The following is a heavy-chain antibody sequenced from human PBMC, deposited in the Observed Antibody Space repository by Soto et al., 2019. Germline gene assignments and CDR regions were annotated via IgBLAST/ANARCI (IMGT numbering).Heavy chain of an antibody. CDR2: IYSGGGT. Sequence: EVQLVESGGGLVQPGGSLRLSCAASGFTVSSNYMTWVRQAPGKGLEWVSLIYSGGGTYYADSVKGRFSISRDNSKNTLYLQMNSLGAEDTAVYYCARGRHYYGSEILPYYFYALNVWGQGTTVTVSS. D-gene: IGHD3-10*01. V-gene: IGHV3-66*01. J-gene: IGHJ6*02. CDR1: GFTVSSNY. CDR3: ARGRHYYGSEILPYYFYALNV.